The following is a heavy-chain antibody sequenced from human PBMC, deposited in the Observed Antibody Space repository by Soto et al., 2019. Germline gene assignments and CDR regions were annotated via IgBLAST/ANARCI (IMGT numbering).Heavy chain of an antibody. CDR2: IYYSGST. V-gene: IGHV4-59*06. Sequence: SETLSLTCTVSGGSISSYYWSWIRQRPGKGLEWIGYIYYSGSTYYNPSLKSRVTISVDTSKNQFSLKLSSATAADTAVYYCARIGVPAAIRVDWFDPWGQGTLVTVSS. CDR1: GGSISSYY. J-gene: IGHJ5*02. CDR3: ARIGVPAAIRVDWFDP. D-gene: IGHD2-2*01.